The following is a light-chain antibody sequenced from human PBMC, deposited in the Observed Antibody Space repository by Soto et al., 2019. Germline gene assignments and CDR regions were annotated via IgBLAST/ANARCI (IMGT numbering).Light chain of an antibody. V-gene: IGKV3-15*01. CDR1: QSFSYY. Sequence: EIVMTQSPATLSVSPGERATLSCRASQSFSYYVAWYQQKPGQVPRLLLYGTSTRATGIPARFSGSGSGTEFTLTISSLQSEDSALYYCQQYYNWPLSFGGGTKVAIK. CDR3: QQYYNWPLS. CDR2: GTS. J-gene: IGKJ4*01.